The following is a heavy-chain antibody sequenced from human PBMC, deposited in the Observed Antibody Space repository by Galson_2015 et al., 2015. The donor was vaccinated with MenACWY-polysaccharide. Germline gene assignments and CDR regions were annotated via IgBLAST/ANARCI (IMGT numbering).Heavy chain of an antibody. CDR2: IKSKTDGGTT. CDR1: GFTFSNAR. Sequence: SLRLSCAASGFTFSNARMSWVRQAPGKGLEWVGRIKSKTDGGTTDYAAPVKARFTISRGDSKNTLYLQMNSLKTEDTAVYYCTSSWRASMWLVRNFDYSGHGTLGTVSS. J-gene: IGHJ4*01. V-gene: IGHV3-15*01. D-gene: IGHD6-19*01. CDR3: TSSWRASMWLVRNFDY.